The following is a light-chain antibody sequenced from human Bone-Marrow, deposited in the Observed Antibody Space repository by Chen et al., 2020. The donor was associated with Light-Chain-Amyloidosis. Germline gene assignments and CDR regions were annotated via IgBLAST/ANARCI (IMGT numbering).Light chain of an antibody. CDR2: DVT. J-gene: IGLJ1*01. Sequence: QSALPQPPPVPGSPGQSTPISCTGASRDVGGDNHVSWYQQHPDKAPKLMISDVTKRPSWVPDRFSGSKSDNTASLTISGLQTEDEAYYFCSSYTITNTLVFGSGTRVTVL. CDR3: SSYTITNTLV. CDR1: SRDVGGDNH. V-gene: IGLV2-14*01.